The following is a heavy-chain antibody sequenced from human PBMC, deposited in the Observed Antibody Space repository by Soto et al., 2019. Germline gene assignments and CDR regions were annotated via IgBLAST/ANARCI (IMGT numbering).Heavy chain of an antibody. D-gene: IGHD3-22*01. CDR1: GGTFSTCA. CDR3: ARALEAYYYDSSGYYSAY. CDR2: IIPVFGTA. V-gene: IGHV1-69*12. Sequence: QVQLVQSGAEVKKPGSSVKVSCKASGGTFSTCAITWVRQAPGQGLEWMGGIIPVFGTAHYAQKFQGRVTITAEESTSTAYMELSSLKSEDAAVYYCARALEAYYYDSSGYYSAYWGQGTLVTVST. J-gene: IGHJ4*02.